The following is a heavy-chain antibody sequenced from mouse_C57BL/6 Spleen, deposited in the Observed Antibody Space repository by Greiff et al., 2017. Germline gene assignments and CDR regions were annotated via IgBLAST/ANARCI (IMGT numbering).Heavy chain of an antibody. CDR2: IDPSDSET. V-gene: IGHV1-52*01. Sequence: QVQLQQPGAELVRPGSSVKLSCKASGYTFTSYWMHWVKQRPIQGLEWIGNIDPSDSETHYNQKFQDKATLTVDKSSSTAYMQLSSLTSEDSAVYYCARSGGYYHYFDYWGQGTTLTVSS. CDR1: GYTFTSYW. CDR3: ARSGGYYHYFDY. D-gene: IGHD1-1*01. J-gene: IGHJ2*01.